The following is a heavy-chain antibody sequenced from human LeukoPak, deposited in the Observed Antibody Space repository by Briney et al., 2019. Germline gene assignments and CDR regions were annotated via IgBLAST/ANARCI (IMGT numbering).Heavy chain of an antibody. CDR3: AKGISVTDYYYGMDG. D-gene: IGHD2-21*02. CDR2: ISRNSGAI. CDR1: AFTFDDYA. Sequence: GGSLRLSCAASAFTFDDYAMHWVRQAPGRGLEWVSGISRNSGAIGYADSVKGRFTISRDNAKNSLFLQMNSLQDEDTALYFCAKGISVTDYYYGMDGWGQGTTVTVSS. J-gene: IGHJ6*02. V-gene: IGHV3-9*01.